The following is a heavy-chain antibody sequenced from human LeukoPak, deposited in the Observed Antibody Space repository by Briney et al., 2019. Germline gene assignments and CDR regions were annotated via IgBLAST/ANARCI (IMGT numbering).Heavy chain of an antibody. CDR1: GFTFSSYA. D-gene: IGHD2-15*01. Sequence: HPGGSLRLSCAASGFTFSSYAMSWVRQAPGKGLEWVSAISGSGGSTYYADSVRGRFTISRDNSEDTLYLQIITLRAVDTAVYYCARNRLRATATYMDVWGKGTTVTVSS. CDR2: ISGSGGST. CDR3: ARNRLRATATYMDV. J-gene: IGHJ6*04. V-gene: IGHV3-23*01.